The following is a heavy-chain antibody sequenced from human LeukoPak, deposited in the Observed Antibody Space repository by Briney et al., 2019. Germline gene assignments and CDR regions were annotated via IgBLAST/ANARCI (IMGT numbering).Heavy chain of an antibody. Sequence: LTGGSLRLSCAASGFTFSSYAMSWVRQAPGKGLEWVSAISGSGGSTYYADSVKGRFTISRDNSKNTLYLQMNSLRAEDTAVYYCARGEVRSDIYGGGFDYWGQGTLVTVSS. J-gene: IGHJ4*02. CDR2: ISGSGGST. D-gene: IGHD4-23*01. V-gene: IGHV3-23*01. CDR1: GFTFSSYA. CDR3: ARGEVRSDIYGGGFDY.